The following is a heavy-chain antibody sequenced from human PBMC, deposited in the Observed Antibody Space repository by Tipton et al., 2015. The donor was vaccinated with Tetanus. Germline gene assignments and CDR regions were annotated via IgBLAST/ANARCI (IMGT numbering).Heavy chain of an antibody. CDR1: GFTFSSYS. V-gene: IGHV3-48*02. J-gene: IGHJ6*02. CDR3: ARGTGRVEVITTTYGMDV. Sequence: SLRLSCAASGFTFSSYSMNWVRQAPGKGLEWVSYISSSSSTIYYADSVKGRFTISRDNAKNSLYLQMNSLRDEDTAVYYCARGTGRVEVITTTYGMDVWGQGTTVTVSS. CDR2: ISSSSSTI. D-gene: IGHD3-22*01.